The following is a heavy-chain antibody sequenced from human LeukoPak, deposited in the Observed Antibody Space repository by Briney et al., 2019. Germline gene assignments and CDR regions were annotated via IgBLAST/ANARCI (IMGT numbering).Heavy chain of an antibody. CDR2: IYSGGST. CDR3: ARYGLGAHAFDI. V-gene: IGHV3-66*01. CDR1: GFTVSSNY. Sequence: GSLRLSCAASGFTVSSNYMNWVRQAPGKGLEWVSVIYSGGSTYYADSVKGRFTISRDNSKNTLYLQMNSLRAEDTAVYYCARYGLGAHAFDIWGQGTMVTVSS. D-gene: IGHD3/OR15-3a*01. J-gene: IGHJ3*02.